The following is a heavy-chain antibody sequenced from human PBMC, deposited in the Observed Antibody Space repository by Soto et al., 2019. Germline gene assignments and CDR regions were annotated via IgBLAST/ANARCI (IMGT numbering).Heavy chain of an antibody. CDR2: IYYSGST. J-gene: IGHJ4*02. D-gene: IGHD3-22*01. CDR3: ARKVVPSAPFDY. Sequence: SETLSLTCTVSGGSISSGGYYWSWIRQHPGKGLEWIGYIYYSGSTYYNPSLKSRVTISVDTSKNQFSLKLSSVTAADTAVYYCARKVVPSAPFDYWGQGTLVTVSS. CDR1: GGSISSGGYY. V-gene: IGHV4-31*03.